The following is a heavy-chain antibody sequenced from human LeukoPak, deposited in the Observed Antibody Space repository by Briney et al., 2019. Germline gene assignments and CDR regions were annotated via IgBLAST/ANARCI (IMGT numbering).Heavy chain of an antibody. Sequence: GGSLRLSCAASGFTFTRFNMNWVRQAPGKGLEWFSAIVGSGGYTYYADSFKGRFTISRDNSKNTLYVQMNSLRAEDTAVYYCAKGLNSGTYPYFDYWGQGTLVTVSS. V-gene: IGHV3-23*01. CDR1: GFTFTRFN. CDR3: AKGLNSGTYPYFDY. CDR2: IVGSGGYT. D-gene: IGHD2/OR15-2a*01. J-gene: IGHJ4*02.